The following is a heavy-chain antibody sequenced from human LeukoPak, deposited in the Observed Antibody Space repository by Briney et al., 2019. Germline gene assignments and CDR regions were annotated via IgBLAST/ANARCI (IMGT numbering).Heavy chain of an antibody. CDR1: VFTFSTYW. D-gene: IGHD4-23*01. CDR2: INQDGSER. J-gene: IGHJ4*02. CDR3: ARAVAARSFYFDY. Sequence: GGSLRLSCAASVFTFSTYWMSWVRQAPGKGLEWVANINQDGSERYLVDSVKGRFTISRDNVKNSLFLQMNSLRAEDTAVYYCARAVAARSFYFDYWGQGTLVTDS. V-gene: IGHV3-7*01.